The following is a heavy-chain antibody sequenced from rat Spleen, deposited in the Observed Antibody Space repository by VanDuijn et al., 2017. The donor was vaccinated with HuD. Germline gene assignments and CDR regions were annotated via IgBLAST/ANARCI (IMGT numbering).Heavy chain of an antibody. CDR2: ISPSGGAT. CDR3: TRHWGY. J-gene: IGHJ2*01. D-gene: IGHD4-6*01. CDR1: GFTLSDYN. V-gene: IGHV5-25*01. Sequence: EVQLVESGGGLVQPGRSLKLSCEVSGFTLSDYNMAWVRQAPRKGLEWVATISPSGGATYYRDSVEGRFTISRDDAKSTLYLQMNGLRSEDTATYYCTRHWGYWGQGVMVTVSS.